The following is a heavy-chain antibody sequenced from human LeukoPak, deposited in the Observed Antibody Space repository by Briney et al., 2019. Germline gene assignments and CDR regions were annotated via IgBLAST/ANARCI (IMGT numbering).Heavy chain of an antibody. CDR2: ISGSGGST. CDR3: AKDRKFTIFGVVANPFDASDI. D-gene: IGHD3-3*01. CDR1: GFTFSSYA. J-gene: IGHJ3*02. V-gene: IGHV3-23*01. Sequence: GGSLRLSCAASGFTFSSYAMSWVRQAPGKGLEWVSAISGSGGSTYYADSVKGRFTISRDNSKNTLYLQMNSLRAEDTAVYYCAKDRKFTIFGVVANPFDASDIWGQGTMVTVSS.